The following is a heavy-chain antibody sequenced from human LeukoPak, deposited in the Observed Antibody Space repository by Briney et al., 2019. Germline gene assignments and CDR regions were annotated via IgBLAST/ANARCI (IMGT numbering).Heavy chain of an antibody. CDR1: GFTFSSYG. V-gene: IGHV3-30*03. Sequence: GRSLRLSCAASGFTFSSYGMHWVRQAPGKGLEWVAVISYDGSSKDYADSVKGRFTISRDNSKNTLYLQMNSLGAEDTAVYYCARCPPGGFGELSEVSFDYWGQGTLVTVSS. CDR2: ISYDGSSK. CDR3: ARCPPGGFGELSEVSFDY. D-gene: IGHD3-16*02. J-gene: IGHJ4*02.